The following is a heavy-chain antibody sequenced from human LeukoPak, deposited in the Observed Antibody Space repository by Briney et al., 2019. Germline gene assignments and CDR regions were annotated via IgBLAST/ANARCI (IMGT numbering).Heavy chain of an antibody. CDR1: GGSVSSGSYY. CDR3: ARGGESGYDT. Sequence: PSETLSLTCTVSGGSVSSGSYYWSWIRQPPGKGLEWIGYISYSGSTNYNPSLKSRVTISADTSKNQFSLKLSSVTAGDTAVYYCARGGESGYDTWGQGSLVTVSS. V-gene: IGHV4-61*01. D-gene: IGHD5-12*01. CDR2: ISYSGST. J-gene: IGHJ5*02.